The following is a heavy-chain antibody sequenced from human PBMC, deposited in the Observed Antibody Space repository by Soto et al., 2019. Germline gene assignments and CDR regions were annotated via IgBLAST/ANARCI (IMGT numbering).Heavy chain of an antibody. J-gene: IGHJ2*01. CDR2: IFPGDSDT. CDR3: ARRARTYWYFDL. CDR1: GFTFFNSW. Sequence: EVQLVQSETEVKKAGESLKISCNASGFTFFNSWIGWVCQMPGRGLEWMGVIFPGDSDTIYSPSFEGQVTISVDKSVSSAYLQWSSLKASDTAIYYCARRARTYWYFDLWGRGTLVTVSS. V-gene: IGHV5-51*01.